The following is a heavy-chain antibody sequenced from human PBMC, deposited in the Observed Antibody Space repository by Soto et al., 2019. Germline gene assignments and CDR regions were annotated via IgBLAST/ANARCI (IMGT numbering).Heavy chain of an antibody. Sequence: PSETLSLTCTVSGGSISSGGYYWTWIRQHPGKGLEWIGYIYYSGSTYYNPSLKSRVTISLDTSKNQFSLKLTSVTAADTAVYYCATETRVQHNWFDPWGQGTLVTVSS. CDR3: ATETRVQHNWFDP. V-gene: IGHV4-31*03. J-gene: IGHJ5*02. D-gene: IGHD1-1*01. CDR2: IYYSGST. CDR1: GGSISSGGYY.